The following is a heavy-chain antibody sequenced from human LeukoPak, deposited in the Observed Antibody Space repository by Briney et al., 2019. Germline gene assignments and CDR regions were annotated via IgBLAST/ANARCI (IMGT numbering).Heavy chain of an antibody. V-gene: IGHV3-30*18. D-gene: IGHD2-8*02. CDR3: AKKLMPGGTRSNFDS. CDR1: GFTFSIYG. CDR2: ISYDESTT. J-gene: IGHJ4*02. Sequence: GGSLRLSCAASGFTFSIYGMHWVRQAPGKGLEWVSIISYDESTTYYADSVKGRFTISRDNSKNTVYLQMNSLRAEDTAVYHCAKKLMPGGTRSNFDSWGQGTLVTVSS.